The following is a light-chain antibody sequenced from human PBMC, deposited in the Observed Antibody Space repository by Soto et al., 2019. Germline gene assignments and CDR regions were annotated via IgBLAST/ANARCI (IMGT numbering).Light chain of an antibody. CDR3: QQRSNWPPLT. CDR2: AAS. J-gene: IGKJ4*01. Sequence: EIVLTQSPATLSLSPEERATLSCRASQSVSSYLAWYQQKPGQAPRLLIYAASNRATSIPARFSGSGSGTDVTLTISSREPEDFAVYYCQQRSNWPPLTFGGGTKVEIK. V-gene: IGKV3-11*01. CDR1: QSVSSY.